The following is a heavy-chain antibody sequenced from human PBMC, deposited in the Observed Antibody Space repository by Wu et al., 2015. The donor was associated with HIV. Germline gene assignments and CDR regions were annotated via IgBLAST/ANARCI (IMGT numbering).Heavy chain of an antibody. CDR2: ISPYNGNT. CDR1: GYSFTSYG. CDR3: ARLGPPCSTATCYYNFDY. V-gene: IGHV1-18*01. Sequence: QVQLVQSGAEVKKPGASVKVSCKASGYSFTSYGISWVRQAPGQGLEWMGWISPYNGNTNYAQKFQGRVTMTTDTSTRTAYMELRSLKSDDTAVYYCARLGPPCSTATCYYNFDYWARERWSPSPQ. J-gene: IGHJ4*02. D-gene: IGHD2-2*01.